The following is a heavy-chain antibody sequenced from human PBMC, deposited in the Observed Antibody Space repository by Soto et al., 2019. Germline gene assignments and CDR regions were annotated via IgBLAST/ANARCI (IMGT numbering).Heavy chain of an antibody. CDR3: ARGNYYAMDV. J-gene: IGHJ6*02. Sequence: GESLKISCKGSGYSFTNYWINWVRQMPGKGLEWMGRIDPSDSYTNCSPSFQGHVTISTDRSIGTAYLQWSSLKASDTAMYYCARGNYYAMDVWGQGTTVTVYS. CDR1: GYSFTNYW. CDR2: IDPSDSYT. V-gene: IGHV5-10-1*01.